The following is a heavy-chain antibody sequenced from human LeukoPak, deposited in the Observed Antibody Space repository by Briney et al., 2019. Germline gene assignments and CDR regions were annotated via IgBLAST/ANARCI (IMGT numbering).Heavy chain of an antibody. D-gene: IGHD1-1*01. CDR2: ISSSGSTI. J-gene: IGHJ4*02. CDR1: GFTFSSYE. Sequence: GGSLRLSCAASGFTFSSYEMNWVRQAPGKGLEWVSYISSSGSTIYYADSVKGRFTISRDNAKNSLYLQMNSLRAEDTAVYYCASSAGTTIACFDYWGQGTLVTVSS. V-gene: IGHV3-48*03. CDR3: ASSAGTTIACFDY.